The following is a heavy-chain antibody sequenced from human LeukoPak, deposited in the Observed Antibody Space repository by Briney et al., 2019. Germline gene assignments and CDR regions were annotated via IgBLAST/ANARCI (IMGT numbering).Heavy chain of an antibody. Sequence: PGGSLRLSCAASGFTFSSYGMHWVRRAPGKGLEWVAFIRYDGSNKYYADSVKGRFTISRDNSKNTLYLQMNSLRAEDTAVYYCARDPSGVGASRWAFDIWGQGTMVTVSS. CDR2: IRYDGSNK. CDR1: GFTFSSYG. V-gene: IGHV3-30*02. CDR3: ARDPSGVGASRWAFDI. J-gene: IGHJ3*02. D-gene: IGHD1-26*01.